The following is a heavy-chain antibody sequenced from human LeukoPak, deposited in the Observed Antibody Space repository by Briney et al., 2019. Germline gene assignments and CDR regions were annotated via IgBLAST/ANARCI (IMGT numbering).Heavy chain of an antibody. V-gene: IGHV7-4-1*02. D-gene: IGHD3-3*01. CDR1: GYTFTGYY. Sequence: ASVKVSCKASGYTFTGYYMHWVRQAPGQGLEWMGWINTNTGNPTYAQGFTGRFVFSLDTSVSTAYLQISSLKAEDTAVYYCARDRGPSNFWSGYPYWGQGTLVTVSS. CDR3: ARDRGPSNFWSGYPY. J-gene: IGHJ4*02. CDR2: INTNTGNP.